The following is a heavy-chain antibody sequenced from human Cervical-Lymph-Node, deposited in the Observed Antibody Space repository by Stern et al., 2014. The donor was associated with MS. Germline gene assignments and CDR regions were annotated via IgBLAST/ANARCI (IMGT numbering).Heavy chain of an antibody. D-gene: IGHD4-11*01. CDR1: GDSIGFYY. CDR3: ARGIYDYSNYVH. Sequence: VQLVESGPGLVKPSETLSLTCTVSGDSIGFYYWNWIRQPPGKGLEWIGYVHFSGSPEYNPSLKSRVTISVDTSKNQFSLKLSSVTAADTAMYYCARGIYDYSNYVHWGQGTLVTVSS. V-gene: IGHV4-59*01. J-gene: IGHJ4*02. CDR2: VHFSGSP.